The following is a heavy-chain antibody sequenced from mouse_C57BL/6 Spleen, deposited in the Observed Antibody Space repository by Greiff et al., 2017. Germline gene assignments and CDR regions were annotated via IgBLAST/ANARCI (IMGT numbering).Heavy chain of an antibody. CDR2: IDPSDSET. CDR3: SRSSHGALHYAMDY. Sequence: QVQLQQPGAELVRPGSSVKLSCKASGYTFTSYWMHWVKQRPIQGLEWIGNIDPSDSETHYNQKFKDKATLTVNKSSSTAYMQLSSLTSEDYEVYNCSRSSHGALHYAMDYWGQGTSVTVSS. V-gene: IGHV1-52*01. CDR1: GYTFTSYW. J-gene: IGHJ4*01.